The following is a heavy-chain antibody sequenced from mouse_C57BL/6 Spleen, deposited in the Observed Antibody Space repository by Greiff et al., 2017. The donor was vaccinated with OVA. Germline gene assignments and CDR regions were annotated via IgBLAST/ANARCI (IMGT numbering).Heavy chain of an antibody. V-gene: IGHV5-6*01. D-gene: IGHD2-13*01. J-gene: IGHJ2*01. CDR1: GFTFSSYG. CDR2: ISSGGSYT. Sequence: EVMLVESGGDLVKPGGSLKLSCAASGFTFSSYGMSWVRQTPDKRLEWVATISSGGSYTYYPDSVKGRFTISRDNAKNTLYLQMSSLKSEDTAMYYCARHTDWDYWGQGTTLTVSS. CDR3: ARHTDWDY.